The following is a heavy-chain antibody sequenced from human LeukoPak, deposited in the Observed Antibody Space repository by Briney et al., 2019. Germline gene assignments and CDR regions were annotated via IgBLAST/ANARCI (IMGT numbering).Heavy chain of an antibody. Sequence: GRSLRLSCVASGFTFSSYGMHWVRQAPGTGLEWVAVIWYDGSDKYYADSVKGRFTISRDNSKNTLYLQMNSLGAEDTAVYYCAREKNDGFDIWGQGTMVTVSS. CDR1: GFTFSSYG. CDR2: IWYDGSDK. J-gene: IGHJ3*02. V-gene: IGHV3-33*01. CDR3: AREKNDGFDI.